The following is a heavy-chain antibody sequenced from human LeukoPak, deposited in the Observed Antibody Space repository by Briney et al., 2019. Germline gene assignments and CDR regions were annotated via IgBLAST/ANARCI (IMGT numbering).Heavy chain of an antibody. CDR2: INSAGSST. Sequence: GGSLRLSCAASGFTFSSYWMHWVRQAPGKGLVWVSRINSAGSSTSYADSVKGRFTISRDNAKNTLYLQMNSLRAEDTAVYYCASSYSSGWSSFDYWGQGTLVTVSS. CDR3: ASSYSSGWSSFDY. J-gene: IGHJ4*02. CDR1: GFTFSSYW. V-gene: IGHV3-74*01. D-gene: IGHD6-19*01.